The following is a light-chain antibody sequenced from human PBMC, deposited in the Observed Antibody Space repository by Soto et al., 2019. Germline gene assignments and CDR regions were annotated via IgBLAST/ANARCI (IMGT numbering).Light chain of an antibody. Sequence: QSALTQPPSASGSPGQSVTISCTGTSSDVGGYKYVSWYQQHPGKAPKLMIFEDNKRPSGVPDRFSDSKSGNTASLTVSGLQAEDEADYYCSSYAGINNLGVFGTGTKLTVL. J-gene: IGLJ1*01. CDR1: SSDVGGYKY. CDR3: SSYAGINNLGV. V-gene: IGLV2-8*01. CDR2: EDN.